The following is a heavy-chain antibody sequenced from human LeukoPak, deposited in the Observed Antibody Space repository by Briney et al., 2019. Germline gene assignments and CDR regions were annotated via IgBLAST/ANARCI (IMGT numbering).Heavy chain of an antibody. CDR2: ISGDGGST. CDR1: GFSFRSYA. J-gene: IGHJ3*01. V-gene: IGHV3-23*01. Sequence: PGGSLRLSCAASGFSFRSYAMSWVRQAPGKGLEWVSGISGDGGSTHFADPVQGRFTISRDNSKNTLYLQMNSVRAEDTAIYHCAKEGSWSNDAFNVWGQVTMVTVSS. CDR3: AKEGSWSNDAFNV. D-gene: IGHD6-13*01.